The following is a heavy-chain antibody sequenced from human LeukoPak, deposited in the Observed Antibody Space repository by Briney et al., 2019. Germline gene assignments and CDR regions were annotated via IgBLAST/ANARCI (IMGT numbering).Heavy chain of an antibody. Sequence: GGSLRLSCAASGFTFSDYYMSWIRQAPGKGLEWVSYISSSGSTIYYADSVKGRFTISRDNSKNTLYLQMASLRGEDTAVYYCARAPREGFSGSYHDYWGQGTLVTVSS. CDR3: ARAPREGFSGSYHDY. V-gene: IGHV3-11*04. CDR2: ISSSGSTI. J-gene: IGHJ4*02. CDR1: GFTFSDYY. D-gene: IGHD1-26*01.